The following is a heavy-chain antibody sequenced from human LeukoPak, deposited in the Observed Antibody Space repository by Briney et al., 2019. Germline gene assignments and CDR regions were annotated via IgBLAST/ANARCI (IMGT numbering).Heavy chain of an antibody. CDR1: GFTFSSYA. J-gene: IGHJ3*02. CDR2: ISSNGGST. Sequence: GGSLRLSCAASGFTFSSYAMHWVRQAPGKGLEYVSAISSNGGSTYYANSVKGRFTISRDNSKNTLYLQMGSLRAEDMAVYYCAREHLYCSRGSCYSAFDIWGQGTMVTVSS. D-gene: IGHD2-15*01. CDR3: AREHLYCSRGSCYSAFDI. V-gene: IGHV3-64*01.